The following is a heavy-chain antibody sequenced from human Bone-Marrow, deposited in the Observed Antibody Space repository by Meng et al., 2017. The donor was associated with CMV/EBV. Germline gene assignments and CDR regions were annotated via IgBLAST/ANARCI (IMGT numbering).Heavy chain of an antibody. CDR2: IYSGGST. CDR3: ARDFRFYGDYGYYYYGMDV. J-gene: IGHJ6*02. Sequence: GESLKISCAASGFTFSSYWMHWVRQAPGKGLEWVSVIYSGGSTYYADSVKGRFTISRDNSKNTLYLQMNSLRAEDTAVYYCARDFRFYGDYGYYYYGMDVWGQGTTVTVSS. V-gene: IGHV3-66*02. D-gene: IGHD4-17*01. CDR1: GFTFSSYW.